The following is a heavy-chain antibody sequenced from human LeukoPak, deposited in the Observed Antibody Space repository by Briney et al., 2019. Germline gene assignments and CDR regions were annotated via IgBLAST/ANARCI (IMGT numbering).Heavy chain of an antibody. V-gene: IGHV3-30-3*01. Sequence: AGGSLRLSCAASGFTFSSYAMHWVRQAPGKGLEWLAVISYDGSNKYYADSVKGRFTISRDNSKNTLYLQMNSLRAEDTAVYYCARDRVGFLEWLSQGYYFDYWGQGTLVTVSS. CDR3: ARDRVGFLEWLSQGYYFDY. CDR1: GFTFSSYA. D-gene: IGHD3-3*02. CDR2: ISYDGSNK. J-gene: IGHJ4*02.